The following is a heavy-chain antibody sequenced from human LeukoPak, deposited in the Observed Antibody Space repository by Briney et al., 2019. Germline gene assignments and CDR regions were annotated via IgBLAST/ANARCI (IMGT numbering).Heavy chain of an antibody. V-gene: IGHV3-48*04. CDR1: GFIFSSSG. Sequence: GRSLRLSCAASGFIFSSSGMNWVRQAPGKGLEWVSYISISSSTIYYADSVKGRFTISRDNAKNSLYLQMNSLRAEDTAVYYCAELGITMIGGVWGKGTTVTISS. J-gene: IGHJ6*04. CDR2: ISISSSTI. CDR3: AELGITMIGGV. D-gene: IGHD3-10*02.